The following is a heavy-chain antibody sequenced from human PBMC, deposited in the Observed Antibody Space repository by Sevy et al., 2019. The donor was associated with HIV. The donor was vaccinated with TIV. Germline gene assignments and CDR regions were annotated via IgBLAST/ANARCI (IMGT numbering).Heavy chain of an antibody. CDR3: ARSQNVDSAPFDY. J-gene: IGHJ4*02. CDR1: GGSISTGDYY. CDR2: FFYSDSP. D-gene: IGHD5-18*01. Sequence: SETLSLTCTVSGGSISTGDYYWSWIRQPPGKGLEGIGYFFYSDSPPYSPSLKSRLTISVDMSKNKVYLKLSSVTAADTAVYFCARSQNVDSAPFDYWGQGALVTVSS. V-gene: IGHV4-30-4*01.